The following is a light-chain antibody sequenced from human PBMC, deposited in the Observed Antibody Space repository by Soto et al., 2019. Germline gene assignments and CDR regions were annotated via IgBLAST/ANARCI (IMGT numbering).Light chain of an antibody. CDR2: GNS. Sequence: QPVLTQPPSVSGAPGQRVTISRTGSSSNIGAGYDVHWYQKLPGTAPKLLIYGNSNRPSGVPDRFSGSKSGTSASLAITGRQAEDEADYDCQSYDSSLSGYVFGTGTKLTVL. J-gene: IGLJ1*01. CDR1: SSNIGAGYD. CDR3: QSYDSSLSGYV. V-gene: IGLV1-40*01.